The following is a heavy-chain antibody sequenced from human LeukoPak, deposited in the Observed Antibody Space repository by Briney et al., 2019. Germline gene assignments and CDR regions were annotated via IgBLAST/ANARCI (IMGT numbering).Heavy chain of an antibody. CDR2: ISSSSSTI. J-gene: IGHJ3*02. CDR3: ARDTGDYNAFDI. Sequence: GGSLRLSCAASGFTFSSYSMNWVRQAPGKGLEWVSYISSSSSTIYYADSVKGRFTLSRDNAKNSLYLQMNSLRAEDTAVYYCARDTGDYNAFDIWGQGTMVTVSS. CDR1: GFTFSSYS. V-gene: IGHV3-48*01. D-gene: IGHD4-17*01.